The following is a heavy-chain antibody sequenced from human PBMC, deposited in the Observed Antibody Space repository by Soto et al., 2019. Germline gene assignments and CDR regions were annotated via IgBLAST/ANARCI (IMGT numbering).Heavy chain of an antibody. V-gene: IGHV3-48*02. CDR2: ITTTSNTK. J-gene: IGHJ4*02. Sequence: SLRPSCAASGFSLRPFSMNGVRQARGKGMEWISNITTTSNTKYYAYSVKGRFTISKDNAKNSLYLQMDSLRNEDTAVYYCVRDKGVADNLPRGDYWSPGTLVTVSS. CDR1: GFSLRPFS. CDR3: VRDKGVADNLPRGDY. D-gene: IGHD6-19*01.